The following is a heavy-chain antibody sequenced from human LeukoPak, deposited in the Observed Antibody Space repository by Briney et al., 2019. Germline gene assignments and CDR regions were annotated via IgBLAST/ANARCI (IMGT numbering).Heavy chain of an antibody. D-gene: IGHD3-10*01. CDR1: RFSFSDYN. CDR3: AKAEPDYYGSGSYWSFDY. Sequence: GGSLRLSCAASRFSFSDYNMNWVRQAPGKGLEWVSSISSSSSYIYYADSVKGRFTISRDNAKNSLYLQMNSLRAEDTAVYYCAKAEPDYYGSGSYWSFDYWGQGTLVTVSS. V-gene: IGHV3-21*01. CDR2: ISSSSSYI. J-gene: IGHJ4*02.